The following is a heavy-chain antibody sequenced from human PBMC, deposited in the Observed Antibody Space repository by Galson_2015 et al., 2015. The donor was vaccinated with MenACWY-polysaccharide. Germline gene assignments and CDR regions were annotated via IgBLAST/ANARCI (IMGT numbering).Heavy chain of an antibody. V-gene: IGHV7-4-1*02. Sequence: SVKVSCKASGYTFTTDAMNWVRQAPGQGLEWMGGINTNTGNPTYAQGFTGRFVFSLDASVSTAYLQISSLKAEDTAVYYCARDPKPKASSVATGRFGHWGQGTLVTVSS. J-gene: IGHJ4*02. D-gene: IGHD5-12*01. CDR3: ARDPKPKASSVATGRFGH. CDR2: INTNTGNP. CDR1: GYTFTTDA.